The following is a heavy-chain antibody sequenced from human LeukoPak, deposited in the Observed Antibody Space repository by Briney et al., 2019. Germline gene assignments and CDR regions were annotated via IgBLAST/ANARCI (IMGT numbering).Heavy chain of an antibody. CDR3: AKDPQYYYDRSTYYGDGYFDY. CDR2: ISGSGGST. V-gene: IGHV3-23*01. CDR1: GFTFSSYA. J-gene: IGHJ4*02. D-gene: IGHD3-22*01. Sequence: GGSLRLSCAASGFTFSSYAMSWVRQAPGKGLEWVSVISGSGGSTYYADSVKGLFTISRDNSKNTLYLQMNSLRAEDTAVYFCAKDPQYYYDRSTYYGDGYFDYWGQGTLVTVSS.